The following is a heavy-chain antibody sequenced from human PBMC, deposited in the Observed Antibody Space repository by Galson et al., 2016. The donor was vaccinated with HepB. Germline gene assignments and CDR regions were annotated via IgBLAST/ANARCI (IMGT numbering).Heavy chain of an antibody. CDR2: IIPIFGTA. J-gene: IGHJ1*01. Sequence: SVKVSCKASGGTFSSYAISWVRQAPGQGLEWMGGIIPIFGTANYAQKFQGRVTITADESTSTAYMELSSLRSEDTAVYYCARSSAYCGGDCSQITLQYFQHWGQGTLVTVSS. CDR3: ARSSAYCGGDCSQITLQYFQH. D-gene: IGHD2-21*02. CDR1: GGTFSSYA. V-gene: IGHV1-69*13.